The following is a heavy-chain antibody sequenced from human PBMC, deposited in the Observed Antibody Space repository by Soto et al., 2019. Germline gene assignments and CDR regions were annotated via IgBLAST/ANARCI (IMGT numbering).Heavy chain of an antibody. CDR2: ISSSSSYI. Sequence: PVGSLRLSCAASGFTFSSYSMNWVRQAPGKGLEWVSSISSSSSYIYYADSVKGRFTISRDNAKNSLYLQMNSLRAEDTAVYYCARDSERYFDWGYYYYGMDVWGQGTTVTVSS. CDR3: ARDSERYFDWGYYYYGMDV. J-gene: IGHJ6*02. CDR1: GFTFSSYS. V-gene: IGHV3-21*01. D-gene: IGHD3-9*01.